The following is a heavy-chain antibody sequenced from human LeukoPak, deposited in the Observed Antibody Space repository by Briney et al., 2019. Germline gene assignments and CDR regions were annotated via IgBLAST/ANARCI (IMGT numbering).Heavy chain of an antibody. Sequence: LSGGSLRLSCAASGFTFSSYGMHWVRQAPGKGLEWVAFIRYDGSNKYYADSVKGRFTISRDNSKNTLYLQMNSLRAEDTAVYYCAKDPGDYGVGADYWGQGTLVTVSS. V-gene: IGHV3-30*02. CDR1: GFTFSSYG. D-gene: IGHD4-17*01. CDR3: AKDPGDYGVGADY. CDR2: IRYDGSNK. J-gene: IGHJ4*02.